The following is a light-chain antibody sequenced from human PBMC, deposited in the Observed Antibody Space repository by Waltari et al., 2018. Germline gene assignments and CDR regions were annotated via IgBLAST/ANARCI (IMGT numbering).Light chain of an antibody. J-gene: IGKJ2*03. CDR1: EDIRNY. CDR2: YAS. V-gene: IGKV6-21*02. Sequence: DIVMAQSPAFVSVTPGEKVTITCQASEDIRNYLHWYQQKPDKAPNLLIQYASQSISVVPSRFSGSGSGTDFTFDISSLEVEDAATYYCQQGKKHPYSFGQGTKVEIK. CDR3: QQGKKHPYS.